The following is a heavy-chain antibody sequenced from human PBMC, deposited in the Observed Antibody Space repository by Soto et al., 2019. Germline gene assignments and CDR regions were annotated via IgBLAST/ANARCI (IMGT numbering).Heavy chain of an antibody. CDR1: GFTFSSYG. V-gene: IGHV3-33*01. D-gene: IGHD4-17*01. CDR3: ARDLGSYGDYVY. CDR2: IRYDGSNK. Sequence: QVQLVESGGGVVQPGRSLRLSCAASGFTFSSYGMHWVRQAPGKGLEWVAVIRYDGSNKYYADSVKGRFTISRDNSKNTLYLQMNSLRAEDTAVYYCARDLGSYGDYVYWGQGTLVTVSS. J-gene: IGHJ4*02.